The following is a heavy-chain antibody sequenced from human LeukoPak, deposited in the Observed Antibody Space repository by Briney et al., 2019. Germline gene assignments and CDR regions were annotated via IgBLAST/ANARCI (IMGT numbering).Heavy chain of an antibody. V-gene: IGHV3-30*02. D-gene: IGHD3-3*01. CDR3: AKDRERFLEWLLTPYFDY. Sequence: QAGGSLRLSCAASGFTFSSYGMHWVRQAPGRGLEWVAFIRYDGSNKYYADSVKGRFTISRDNSKNTLYLQMNSLRAEDTAVYYCAKDRERFLEWLLTPYFDYSGQGTLVTVSS. J-gene: IGHJ4*02. CDR1: GFTFSSYG. CDR2: IRYDGSNK.